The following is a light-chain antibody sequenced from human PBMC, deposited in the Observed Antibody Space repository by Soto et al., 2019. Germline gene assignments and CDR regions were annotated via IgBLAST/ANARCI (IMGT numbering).Light chain of an antibody. Sequence: QSALTQAASVSGSPGQSITISCTGSSSDIGRYKYVSWYQHYPGKAPKLLIYEVSNRPSGVSNRFSGSKSGNTASLTISGVRPEDEADYYCCSYTDIALDVVFGGGTKLTVL. CDR1: SSDIGRYKY. J-gene: IGLJ2*01. CDR3: CSYTDIALDVV. V-gene: IGLV2-14*01. CDR2: EVS.